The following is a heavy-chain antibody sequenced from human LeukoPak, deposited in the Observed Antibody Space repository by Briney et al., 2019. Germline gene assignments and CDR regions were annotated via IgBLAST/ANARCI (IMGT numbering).Heavy chain of an antibody. V-gene: IGHV3-21*01. J-gene: IGHJ4*02. CDR3: ARDLPRDSSGFDY. D-gene: IGHD6-19*01. Sequence: GGSLRLSCAASGFTFSSYSMNWVRQAPGKGLEWVSSISSSSSYIYYADSEKGRFTISRDNAKNSLYLQMSSLRAEDTAVYYCARDLPRDSSGFDYWGQGTLVTVSS. CDR2: ISSSSSYI. CDR1: GFTFSSYS.